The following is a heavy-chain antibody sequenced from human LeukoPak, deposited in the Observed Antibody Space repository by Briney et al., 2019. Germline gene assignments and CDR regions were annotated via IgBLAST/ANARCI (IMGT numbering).Heavy chain of an antibody. V-gene: IGHV4-59*01. CDR1: GGSISGYY. D-gene: IGHD5-18*01. Sequence: SETLSLTCTVSGGSISGYYLSWIRQPPGKGLEWIGYIYYTGSTNYNPSLKSRVTISVDTSKNQLSLKLTSVTAADTAVYYCARGLDTAMAYDDCWGQGTLVTVSS. J-gene: IGHJ4*02. CDR2: IYYTGST. CDR3: ARGLDTAMAYDDC.